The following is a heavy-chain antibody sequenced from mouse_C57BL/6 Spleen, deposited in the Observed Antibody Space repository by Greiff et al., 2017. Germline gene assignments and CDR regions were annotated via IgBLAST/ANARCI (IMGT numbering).Heavy chain of an antibody. V-gene: IGHV1-55*01. J-gene: IGHJ2*01. CDR3: ARAPANWDNYCDY. D-gene: IGHD4-1*01. Sequence: VQLQQPGAELVKPGASVKMSCKASGYTFTSYWITWVKQRPGQGLEWIGDIYPGSGSTNYNEKFKSKATLTVDTSSSTAYMQLSSLTSEDSAVYYCARAPANWDNYCDYWGQGTTLTVSS. CDR1: GYTFTSYW. CDR2: IYPGSGST.